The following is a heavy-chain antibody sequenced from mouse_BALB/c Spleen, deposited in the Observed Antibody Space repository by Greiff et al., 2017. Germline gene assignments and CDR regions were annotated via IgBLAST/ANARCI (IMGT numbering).Heavy chain of an antibody. Sequence: EVKLMESGGGLVKPGGSLKLSCAASGFTFSSYAMSWVRQTPEKRLEWVASISSGGSTYYPDSVKGRFTISRDNARNILYLQMSSLRSEDTAMYYCARRGDGYYGAWFAYWGQGTLVTVSA. CDR1: GFTFSSYA. D-gene: IGHD2-3*01. CDR2: ISSGGST. V-gene: IGHV5-6-5*01. CDR3: ARRGDGYYGAWFAY. J-gene: IGHJ3*01.